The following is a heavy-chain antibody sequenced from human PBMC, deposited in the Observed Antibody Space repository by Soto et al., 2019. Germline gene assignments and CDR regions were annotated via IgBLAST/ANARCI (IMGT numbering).Heavy chain of an antibody. CDR2: IKQDGSEK. CDR3: ARDREWNYAGNFDY. D-gene: IGHD1-7*01. Sequence: EVQLVESGGGLVQPGGSLRLSCAASGFTFSTYWMTWVRQAPGKGLEWVANIKQDGSEKYYVDSVKGRFTIARDNATKALNLQMTSLRVEDTAVYYCARDREWNYAGNFDYLGQGTLVTVSS. J-gene: IGHJ4*02. CDR1: GFTFSTYW. V-gene: IGHV3-7*03.